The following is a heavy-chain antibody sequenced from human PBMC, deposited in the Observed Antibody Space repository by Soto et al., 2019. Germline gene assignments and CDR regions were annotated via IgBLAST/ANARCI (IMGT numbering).Heavy chain of an antibody. CDR1: GFTFSSYA. CDR2: ISGSGGST. J-gene: IGHJ5*02. CDR3: AKSRDHCSGGSCYSDWFDP. D-gene: IGHD2-15*01. V-gene: IGHV3-23*01. Sequence: LRLSCAASGFTFSSYAMSWVRQAPGKGLEWVSAISGSGGSTYYADSVKGRFTISRDNSKNTLYLQMNSLRAEDTAVYYCAKSRDHCSGGSCYSDWFDPWGQGTLVTVSS.